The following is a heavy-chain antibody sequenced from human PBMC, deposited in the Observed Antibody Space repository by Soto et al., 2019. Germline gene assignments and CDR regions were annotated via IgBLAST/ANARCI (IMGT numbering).Heavy chain of an antibody. CDR3: ARERSYGHDY. V-gene: IGHV1-8*01. D-gene: IGHD5-18*01. CDR2: MNPNSGNT. Sequence: ASVKVSCKASGYTFTSYDINWVRQATGQGLEWMGWMNPNSGNTDYAQKFQGRVTMTRNASISTAYMELSSLRSEDTAVYYCARERSYGHDYWGQGTLVTVSS. J-gene: IGHJ4*02. CDR1: GYTFTSYD.